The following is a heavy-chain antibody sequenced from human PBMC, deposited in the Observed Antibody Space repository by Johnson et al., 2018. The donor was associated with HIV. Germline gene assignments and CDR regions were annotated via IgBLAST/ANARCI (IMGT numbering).Heavy chain of an antibody. CDR3: ARGGGCGGDCYSGYDAFDI. D-gene: IGHD2-21*01. V-gene: IGHV3-30*04. J-gene: IGHJ3*02. Sequence: QVQLVESGGGLVQPGGSLRLSCAASGFTFSSYSMHWVRQAPGKGLEWVAVISYDGSNKYYVDSVKGRFTISRDTSKNTLYLQMNSLRAEDTALYYCARGGGCGGDCYSGYDAFDIWGQGTMVTVSS. CDR1: GFTFSSYS. CDR2: ISYDGSNK.